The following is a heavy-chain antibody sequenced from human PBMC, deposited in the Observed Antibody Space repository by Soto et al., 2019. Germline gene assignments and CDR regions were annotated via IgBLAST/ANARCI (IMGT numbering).Heavy chain of an antibody. V-gene: IGHV1-69*13. CDR3: ASGYCSSTSSRYYYYYGMDV. Sequence: SVKVSCKASGGTFSSYAISWVRQAPGQGLEWMGGIIPIFGTANYTQKFQGRVTITADESTSTAYMELSSLRSEDTAVYYCASGYCSSTSSRYYYYYGMDVWGQGTTVTVSS. CDR1: GGTFSSYA. CDR2: IIPIFGTA. J-gene: IGHJ6*02. D-gene: IGHD2-2*01.